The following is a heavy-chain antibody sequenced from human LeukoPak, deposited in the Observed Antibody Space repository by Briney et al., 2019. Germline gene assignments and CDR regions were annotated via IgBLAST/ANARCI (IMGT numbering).Heavy chain of an antibody. CDR1: GFPFSSYS. V-gene: IGHV3-48*01. CDR3: ASSGYYPALVY. D-gene: IGHD3-22*01. CDR2: ISSSRTT. Sequence: GGSLRLSCAASGFPFSSYSMNWVRQAPGEGLEWVSYISSSRTTSYADSVKGRFTISRDNAKNSLYLQMNSLRAEDTAVYYCASSGYYPALVYWGQGTLVTVSS. J-gene: IGHJ4*02.